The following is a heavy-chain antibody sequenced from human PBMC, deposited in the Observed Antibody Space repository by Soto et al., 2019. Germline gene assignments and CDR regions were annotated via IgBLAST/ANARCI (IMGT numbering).Heavy chain of an antibody. Sequence: QVQLVQSGAEVKKPGASVKVSCKASGYTFTTSAIHWVRQAPGQRLEWMGWINVGNGNAKYSQKFQGRVTITRDSSASAAYMELRSLRSEDTAVYYCARDPYTSGWHHDAFDIWGQGTLVTVSS. V-gene: IGHV1-3*01. CDR2: INVGNGNA. CDR1: GYTFTTSA. D-gene: IGHD6-19*01. J-gene: IGHJ3*02. CDR3: ARDPYTSGWHHDAFDI.